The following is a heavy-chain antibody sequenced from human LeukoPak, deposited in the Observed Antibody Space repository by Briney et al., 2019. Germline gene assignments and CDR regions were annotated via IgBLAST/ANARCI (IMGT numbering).Heavy chain of an antibody. Sequence: SQTLSLTCAICGDSVPRYSASGNCIRQSPSRGLEWLGRTYYRSKWFNDYAVSVKGRITINPDTSKNQFSLQLNSVTAEDTDVYYCARGYSSSIDYRGQGTLVTVSS. V-gene: IGHV6-1*01. CDR3: ARGYSSSIDY. J-gene: IGHJ4*02. D-gene: IGHD6-13*01. CDR2: TYYRSKWFN. CDR1: GDSVPRYSAS.